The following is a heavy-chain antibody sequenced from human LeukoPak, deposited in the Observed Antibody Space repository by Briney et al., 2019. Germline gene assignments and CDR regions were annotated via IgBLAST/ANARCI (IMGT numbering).Heavy chain of an antibody. CDR2: IYYSGST. V-gene: IGHV4-39*07. CDR1: GGSISSSSYY. CDR3: ARVYGPGTLDY. D-gene: IGHD6-13*01. Sequence: PSETLSLTCTVSGGSISSSSYYWGWIRQPPGKGLEWIGSIYYSGSTYYNPSLKSRVTISVDTSKNQFSLKLSSVTAADTAVYYCARVYGPGTLDYWGQGTLVTVSS. J-gene: IGHJ4*02.